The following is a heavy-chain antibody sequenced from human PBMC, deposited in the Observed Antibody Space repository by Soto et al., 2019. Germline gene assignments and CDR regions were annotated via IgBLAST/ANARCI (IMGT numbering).Heavy chain of an antibody. Sequence: QVQLVQSGXEVKKXGSSVKVSCKASGGTFSXYAIXXXRXAXGQGLEWMGGIIPIFGTANYAQKFQGRVTITADKSTSTAYMELSSLRSEDTAVYYCAXXAXXSSDPFDYWGQGTLVTVSS. V-gene: IGHV1-69*06. D-gene: IGHD6-6*01. CDR3: AXXAXXSSDPFDY. J-gene: IGHJ4*02. CDR2: IIPIFGTA. CDR1: GGTFSXYA.